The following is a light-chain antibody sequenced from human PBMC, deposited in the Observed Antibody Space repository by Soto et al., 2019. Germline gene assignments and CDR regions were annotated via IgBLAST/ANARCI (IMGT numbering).Light chain of an antibody. CDR1: QSVSSSY. Sequence: EIVLTQSPGTLALSPGERATLSCRASQSVSSSYLAWYERNPGQAPRLLIYAASSRATGIPDRCSGSGSGTDFTSTINSLEPEVCAVDYGQQYGSSPLTFGGGTKVEMK. CDR3: QQYGSSPLT. V-gene: IGKV3-20*01. CDR2: AAS. J-gene: IGKJ4*01.